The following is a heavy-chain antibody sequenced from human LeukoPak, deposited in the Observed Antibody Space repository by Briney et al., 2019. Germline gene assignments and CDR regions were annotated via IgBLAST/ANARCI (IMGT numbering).Heavy chain of an antibody. Sequence: GGSLRLSCAASGFTFSSYSMNWVRQAPGKGLEWVSYISSSSSTIHYADSVKGRFTISRDNAKNSLYLQMNSLRAEDTAVYYCARDTAGGYVNYWGQGTLVTVSS. J-gene: IGHJ4*02. CDR2: ISSSSSTI. V-gene: IGHV3-48*01. CDR3: ARDTAGGYVNY. CDR1: GFTFSSYS. D-gene: IGHD5-12*01.